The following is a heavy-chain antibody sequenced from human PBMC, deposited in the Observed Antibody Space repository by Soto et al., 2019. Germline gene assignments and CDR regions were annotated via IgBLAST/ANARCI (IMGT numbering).Heavy chain of an antibody. CDR3: ARHTPAISISDH. J-gene: IGHJ4*02. D-gene: IGHD2-15*01. V-gene: IGHV4-39*01. Sequence: PSETLSLTCPASGGSLSSSIYYWGWLRQPPGKGLEWIGSIYYSGSTYYNPSLKSRVTISVDTSKNQFSLKLSSVTAADTAVYYCARHTPAISISDHWGQGTLVTV. CDR2: IYYSGST. CDR1: GGSLSSSIYY.